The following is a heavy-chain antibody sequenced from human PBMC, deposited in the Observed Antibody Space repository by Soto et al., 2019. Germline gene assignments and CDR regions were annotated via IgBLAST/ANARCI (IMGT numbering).Heavy chain of an antibody. V-gene: IGHV3-23*01. Sequence: GGSLRLSCAASGFTFSSYAMSWVRQAPGKGLEWVSPISGSGGNTYYADSVKGRFTISRDNSKNTLYLQMNSLRAEDTAVYYCAKGSFSGWYSYFDYWGQGTLVTVSS. J-gene: IGHJ4*02. CDR2: ISGSGGNT. CDR1: GFTFSSYA. D-gene: IGHD6-19*01. CDR3: AKGSFSGWYSYFDY.